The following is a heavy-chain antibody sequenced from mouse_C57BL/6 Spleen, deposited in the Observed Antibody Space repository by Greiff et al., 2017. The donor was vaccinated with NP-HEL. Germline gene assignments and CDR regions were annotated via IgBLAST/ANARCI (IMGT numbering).Heavy chain of an antibody. J-gene: IGHJ1*03. CDR1: GFSFNTYA. Sequence: EVMLVESGGGLVQPKGSLKLSCAASGFSFNTYAMNWVRQAPGKGLEWVARIRSKSNNYATYYADSVKDRFTISRDDSESMLYLQMNNLKTEDTAMYYCVRQGDYGSSYWYFDVWGTGTTVTVSS. CDR3: VRQGDYGSSYWYFDV. CDR2: IRSKSNNYAT. D-gene: IGHD1-1*01. V-gene: IGHV10-1*01.